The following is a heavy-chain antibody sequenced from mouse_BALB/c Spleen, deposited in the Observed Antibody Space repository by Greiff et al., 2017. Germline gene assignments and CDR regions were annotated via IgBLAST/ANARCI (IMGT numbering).Heavy chain of an antibody. J-gene: IGHJ2*01. CDR3: AREGNYGNYYFDY. Sequence: EVMLVESGGGLVKPGGSLKLSCAASGFTFSSYAMSWVRQTPEKRLEWVASISSGGSTYYPDSVKGRFTISRDNARNILYLQMSSLRSEDTAMYYCAREGNYGNYYFDYWGQGTTLTVSS. V-gene: IGHV5-6-5*01. D-gene: IGHD2-1*01. CDR2: ISSGGST. CDR1: GFTFSSYA.